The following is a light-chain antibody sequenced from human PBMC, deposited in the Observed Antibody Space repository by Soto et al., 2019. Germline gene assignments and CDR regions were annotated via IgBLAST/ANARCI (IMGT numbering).Light chain of an antibody. CDR2: GAS. CDR3: QQFCRSPPSGT. CDR1: QSVSSNY. V-gene: IGKV3-20*01. Sequence: ETVLTQSPGTLSLSPGERATLSCRASQSVSSNYLAWYQQKPGQAPRLLIYGASTRATGIPDRFSGSGSGTDFTLTISRLEPEDFAVYYCQQFCRSPPSGTFGQGTKVEIK. J-gene: IGKJ1*01.